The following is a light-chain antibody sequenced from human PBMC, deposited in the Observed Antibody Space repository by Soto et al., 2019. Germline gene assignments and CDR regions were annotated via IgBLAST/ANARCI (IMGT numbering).Light chain of an antibody. J-gene: IGLJ2*01. CDR3: AAWDAGVSGPA. CDR1: SSNIGSKY. CDR2: RNN. Sequence: QSVLTQPPSASGTPGQRVTISCSGSSSNIGSKYVYWYQQLPGTAPKLLMYRNNQRPSGVPDRFSGSKSGTSASLAISGLXXEXEADYYCAAWDAGVSGPAFGGGTKVTVL. V-gene: IGLV1-47*01.